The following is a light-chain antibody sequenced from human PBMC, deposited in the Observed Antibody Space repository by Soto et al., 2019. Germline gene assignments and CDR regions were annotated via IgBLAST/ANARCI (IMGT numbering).Light chain of an antibody. V-gene: IGKV1-39*01. J-gene: IGKJ1*01. CDR1: QNIDNY. Sequence: IQLTQSPSSLSASVGDRVTVSCRSSQNIDNYLNWYVQRPGKAPELLIYSTSNLKSGVPSRFRGSGAGTEFSLTINSLQSEDFATNYCQQSSNIPWTFGQGTKVEIK. CDR2: STS. CDR3: QQSSNIPWT.